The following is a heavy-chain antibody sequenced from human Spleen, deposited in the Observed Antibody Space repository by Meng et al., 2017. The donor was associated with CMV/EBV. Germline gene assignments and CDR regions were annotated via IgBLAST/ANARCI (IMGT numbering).Heavy chain of an antibody. D-gene: IGHD2-2*02. J-gene: IGHJ6*02. V-gene: IGHV1-46*01. CDR2: INPGDGGI. CDR3: ARDRDCSSTRCYTHHYYYGMDV. Sequence: ASVKVSCKASGYTFTSYPLHWMRQAPGQGLEWMGMINPGDGGISYPQKFKGRVTLTKDTSTSTVYMELSSLRYEDTAVYYCARDRDCSSTRCYTHHYYYGMDVWGQGTTVTVSS. CDR1: GYTFTSYP.